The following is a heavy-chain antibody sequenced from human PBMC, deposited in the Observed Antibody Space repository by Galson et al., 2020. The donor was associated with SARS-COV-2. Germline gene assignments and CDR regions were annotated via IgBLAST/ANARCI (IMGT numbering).Heavy chain of an antibody. V-gene: IGHV3-7*01. J-gene: IGHJ3*01. CDR3: ARDPYYHDNVSFGAFDV. CDR1: AFNFGDYW. D-gene: IGHD3-16*01. CDR2: INGDGSET. Sequence: GGSLRLSCAASAFNFGDYWMTWVRQAPGEGLEWVANINGDGSETQYVDSVRGRFTISRDNARNSLFLQMTSLRAGDTAVYFCARDPYYHDNVSFGAFDVWGHGTMVTVSS.